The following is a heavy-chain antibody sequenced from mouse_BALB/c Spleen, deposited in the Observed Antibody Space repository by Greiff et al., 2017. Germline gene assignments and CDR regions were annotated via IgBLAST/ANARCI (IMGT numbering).Heavy chain of an antibody. CDR1: GYTFTSYW. Sequence: QVQLQQSGPELVKPGASVKLSCKASGYTFTSYWMHWVKQRPGQGLEWIGEINPSNGRTNYNEKFKSKATLTVDKSSSTAYMQLSSLTSEDSAVYYCAGEATLANWAYWGQGTLVTVSA. J-gene: IGHJ3*01. CDR2: INPSNGRT. V-gene: IGHV1S81*02. D-gene: IGHD4-1*01. CDR3: AGEATLANWAY.